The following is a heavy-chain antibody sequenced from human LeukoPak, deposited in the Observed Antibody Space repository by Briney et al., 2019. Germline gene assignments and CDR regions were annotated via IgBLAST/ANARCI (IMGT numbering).Heavy chain of an antibody. CDR2: ISYDGSNK. V-gene: IGHV3-30-3*01. CDR3: ARAGTDGYFDY. D-gene: IGHD5-24*01. J-gene: IGHJ4*02. CDR1: GFTFSSYA. Sequence: GGSLRLSCAASGFTFSSYAMHWVRQAPGKGLEWVAVISYDGSNKYYADSVKGRFTISRDNSKNTLYLQMNSLRAVDTAVYYCARAGTDGYFDYWGQGTPVTVSS.